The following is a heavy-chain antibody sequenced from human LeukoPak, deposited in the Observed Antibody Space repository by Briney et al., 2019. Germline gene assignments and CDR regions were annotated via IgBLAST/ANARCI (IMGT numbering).Heavy chain of an antibody. CDR2: TNWDGTNT. D-gene: IGHD3-22*01. V-gene: IGHV3-43D*03. CDR3: AKGDSGHDSIFHPPGAFDS. CDR1: GFTFDDYA. Sequence: GGSLRLSCVASGFTFDDYAMHWVRQAPGKGLEWVCLTNWDGTNTLCAGAVKGRFTISRDNNKSSLFLQMNSLKPEDTALYYCAKGDSGHDSIFHPPGAFDSWGQGTLVTVSS. J-gene: IGHJ4*02.